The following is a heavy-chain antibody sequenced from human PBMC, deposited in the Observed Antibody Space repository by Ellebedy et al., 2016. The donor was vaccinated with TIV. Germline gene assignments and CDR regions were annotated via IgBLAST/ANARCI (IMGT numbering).Heavy chain of an antibody. Sequence: SETLSLXCTVSGGSVSSGSYYWSWIRQPPGKGLEWFGYIYYSGSTNYNPSLKSRVTISIDTSKNQFSLKLSSVTAADTAMYYCARERATQRPNYYDSSGYPYYFDYWGQGTLVTVSS. CDR2: IYYSGST. D-gene: IGHD3-22*01. J-gene: IGHJ4*02. CDR1: GGSVSSGSYY. V-gene: IGHV4-61*01. CDR3: ARERATQRPNYYDSSGYPYYFDY.